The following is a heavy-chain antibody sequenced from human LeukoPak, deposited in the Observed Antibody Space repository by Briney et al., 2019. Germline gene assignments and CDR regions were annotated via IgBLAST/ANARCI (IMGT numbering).Heavy chain of an antibody. CDR1: GFTFSSYS. CDR2: ISSSSSYI. V-gene: IGHV3-21*01. D-gene: IGHD2-15*01. J-gene: IGHJ5*02. CDR3: ARDQGYCSGGSCYQTQDWFDP. Sequence: GGSLRLSCAASGFTFSSYSMNWVRQAPGKGLEWVSSISSSSSYIYYADSVKGRFAISRDNAKNSLYLQMNSLRAEDTAVYYCARDQGYCSGGSCYQTQDWFDPWGQGTLVTVSS.